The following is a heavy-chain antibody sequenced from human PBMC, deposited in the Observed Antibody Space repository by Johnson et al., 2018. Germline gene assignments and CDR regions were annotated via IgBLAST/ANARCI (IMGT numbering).Heavy chain of an antibody. J-gene: IGHJ6*02. CDR1: GFTFSSYG. D-gene: IGHD6-13*01. Sequence: QVQLVQSGGGVVQPGRSXRLSCAASGFTFSSYGMHWVRQAPGKGLEWVAVIWYEGSNKYYADSVKGRFTISRDNSKNTLYLQMNSLRAEDTAVYYCAKLLPRYSSFPAIYYYYGMDVWGQGTTVTVSS. CDR3: AKLLPRYSSFPAIYYYYGMDV. CDR2: IWYEGSNK. V-gene: IGHV3-33*06.